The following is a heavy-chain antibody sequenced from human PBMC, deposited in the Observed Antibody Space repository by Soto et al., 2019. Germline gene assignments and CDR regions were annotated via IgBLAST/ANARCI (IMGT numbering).Heavy chain of an antibody. Sequence: QLQLQESGPGLVKPSETLSLTCTVSGGSISSSSYYWGWIRQPPGKGLEWIGSIYYSGSTYYNPSLKSRVTISVDTSKNQFSLKLSSVTAADTAVYYCASPAGYGDYAYWYFDLWGRGTLVTVSS. CDR3: ASPAGYGDYAYWYFDL. CDR2: IYYSGST. J-gene: IGHJ2*01. CDR1: GGSISSSSYY. V-gene: IGHV4-39*01. D-gene: IGHD4-17*01.